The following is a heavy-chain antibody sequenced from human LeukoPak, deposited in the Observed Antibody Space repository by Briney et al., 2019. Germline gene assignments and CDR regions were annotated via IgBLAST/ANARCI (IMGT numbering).Heavy chain of an antibody. D-gene: IGHD1-1*01. CDR1: GGSISSYY. V-gene: IGHV4-59*08. J-gene: IGHJ4*02. CDR2: IYYSGST. CDR3: ARNVTAGFFDY. Sequence: SETLSLTCTVSGGSISSYYWSWIRQPPGKGLEWIGYIYYSGSTNYNPSLKSRVTISVDTSKNQFSLKLSSVTAADTAVYYCARNVTAGFFDYWGQGILVTVSS.